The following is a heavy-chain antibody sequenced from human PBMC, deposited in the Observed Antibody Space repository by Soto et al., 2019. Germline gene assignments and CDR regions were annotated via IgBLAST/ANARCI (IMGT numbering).Heavy chain of an antibody. Sequence: EVQLLESGGDLIQPGWSLRLSCAASGFTFNIYAITWVRQAPGKWLEWVSAISRYGDFTYYADSVEGRFTISRDNSKNTLYLQMNSLRAEDTAVYYCAKDRYLDHDSRGYLFDNWGQGTLVTVSS. CDR3: AKDRYLDHDSRGYLFDN. J-gene: IGHJ4*02. CDR2: ISRYGDFT. D-gene: IGHD3-22*01. CDR1: GFTFNIYA. V-gene: IGHV3-23*01.